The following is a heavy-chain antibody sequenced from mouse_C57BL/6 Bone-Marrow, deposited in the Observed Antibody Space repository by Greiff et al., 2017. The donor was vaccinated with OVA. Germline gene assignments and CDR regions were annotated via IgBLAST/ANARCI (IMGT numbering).Heavy chain of an antibody. Sequence: VQLQQSGAELVRPGASVKLSCTASGFNIKDDYMHWVKQRPEQGLEWIGWIDPENGDTEYASKFQGKATITADTSSNTAYLQLSSLTSEDTAIYYCTRGNNPYWGQGTTLTVSS. CDR3: TRGNNPY. D-gene: IGHD2-1*01. J-gene: IGHJ2*01. CDR1: GFNIKDDY. CDR2: IDPENGDT. V-gene: IGHV14-4*01.